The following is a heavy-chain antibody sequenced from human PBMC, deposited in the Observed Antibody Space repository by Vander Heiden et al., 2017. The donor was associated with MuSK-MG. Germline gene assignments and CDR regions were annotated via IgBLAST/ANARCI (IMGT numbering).Heavy chain of an antibody. CDR2: IRYDGSNK. D-gene: IGHD1-26*01. Sequence: QVQLVESGGGVVQPGGSLRLSCAASGFIFSGYGMHWVRQAPGKGLEWVAFIRYDGSNKYYEDSVRGRFTISRDNSKNTLYLQMNGLRAEDTAVYYWAAIDVNNFSGNCWGQGTLVTVSS. CDR3: AAIDVNNFSGNC. J-gene: IGHJ4*02. V-gene: IGHV3-30*02. CDR1: GFIFSGYG.